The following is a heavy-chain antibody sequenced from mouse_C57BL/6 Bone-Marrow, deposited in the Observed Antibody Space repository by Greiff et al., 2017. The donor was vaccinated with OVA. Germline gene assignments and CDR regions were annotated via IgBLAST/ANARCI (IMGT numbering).Heavy chain of an antibody. Sequence: EVQRVESEGGLVQPGSSMKLSCTASGFTFSDYYMAWVRQVPEKGLEWVANINYDGSSTYYLDSLKSRFIISRDNAKNILYLQMSSLKSEDTATYYCARDTTVVATDWYFDVWGTGTTVTVSS. CDR2: INYDGSST. V-gene: IGHV5-16*01. D-gene: IGHD1-1*01. CDR3: ARDTTVVATDWYFDV. CDR1: GFTFSDYY. J-gene: IGHJ1*03.